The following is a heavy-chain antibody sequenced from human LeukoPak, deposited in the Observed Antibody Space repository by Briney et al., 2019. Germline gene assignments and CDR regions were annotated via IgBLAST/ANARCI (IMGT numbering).Heavy chain of an antibody. V-gene: IGHV3-21*01. CDR2: ISSSSSYI. CDR1: GFTFGSYS. CDR3: ARIRGSYFFDY. Sequence: GGSLRLSCAASGFTFGSYSMNWVRQAPGKGLEWVSSISSSSSYIYYADSVKGRFTISRDNAKNSLYLQMNSLRAEDTAVYYCARIRGSYFFDYWGQGTLVTVSS. J-gene: IGHJ4*02. D-gene: IGHD1-26*01.